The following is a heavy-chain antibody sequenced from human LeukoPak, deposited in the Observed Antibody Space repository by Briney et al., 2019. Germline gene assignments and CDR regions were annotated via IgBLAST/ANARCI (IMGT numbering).Heavy chain of an antibody. V-gene: IGHV3-7*01. Sequence: GGSLRLSCAASGFTFSSYWMSWVRQAPGTGLEWVANIKQDGSEKYYVDSVKGRFTISRDNAKNSLYLQMNSLRAEDTAVYYCARVGYSYGSYSAFDIWGQGTMVTVSS. J-gene: IGHJ3*02. CDR3: ARVGYSYGSYSAFDI. CDR1: GFTFSSYW. CDR2: IKQDGSEK. D-gene: IGHD5-18*01.